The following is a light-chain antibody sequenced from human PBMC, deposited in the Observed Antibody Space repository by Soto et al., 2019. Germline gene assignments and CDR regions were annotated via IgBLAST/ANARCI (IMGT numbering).Light chain of an antibody. CDR2: WAS. Sequence: DIVMTQSPDSLAVSLGERATINCKSSRSLLHDSNKENFLAWYQKKPGQPPKLLFYWASNRESGVRERFSGSGSETDFTLTISSLRAEDVAVYYCQQYYGIPLTFGGGTKVDIK. CDR1: RSLLHDSNKENF. J-gene: IGKJ4*01. V-gene: IGKV4-1*01. CDR3: QQYYGIPLT.